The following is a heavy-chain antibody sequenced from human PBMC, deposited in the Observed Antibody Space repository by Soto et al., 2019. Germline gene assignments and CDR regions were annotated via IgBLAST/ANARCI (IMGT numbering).Heavy chain of an antibody. Sequence: QVQLVESGGGVVQPGRSLRLSCAASGFTVSSYAMHWVRQAPGKGLEWVAVISYDGSNKYYADSVKGRFTISRDNSKKTLCLQMNSLRAEDTAVYYCARDREGGWLVISQYFDYWGQGTLVTVSS. V-gene: IGHV3-30-3*01. J-gene: IGHJ4*02. CDR2: ISYDGSNK. D-gene: IGHD6-19*01. CDR3: ARDREGGWLVISQYFDY. CDR1: GFTVSSYA.